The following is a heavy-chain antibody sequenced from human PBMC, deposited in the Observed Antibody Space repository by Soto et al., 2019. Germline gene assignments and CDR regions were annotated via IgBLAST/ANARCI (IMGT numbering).Heavy chain of an antibody. CDR1: GFTFRTYG. D-gene: IGHD6-6*01. V-gene: IGHV3-30*18. Sequence: QVQLVESGEGVVQPGRSLRLSCAASGFTFRTYGMHWVRQAPGKGLEWLAVISNNGINKYYADSVKGRFTISRDNSRDTLFLQMNSLRGEDTAIYYCAKVIRADSTSSNFYYYSGLDVWGQGTTVTVSS. CDR3: AKVIRADSTSSNFYYYSGLDV. J-gene: IGHJ6*02. CDR2: ISNNGINK.